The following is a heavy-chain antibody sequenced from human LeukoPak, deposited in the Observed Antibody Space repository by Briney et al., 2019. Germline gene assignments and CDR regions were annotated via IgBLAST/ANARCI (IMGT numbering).Heavy chain of an antibody. CDR1: GGSISSYY. Sequence: PSETLSLTCTVSGGSISSYYWSWIRQPPGKGLEWIGYIYYSGSTNYNPSLKSRVTISVDTSKNQFSLKLSSVTAADTAVYCCATYHSGSYYRGFDYWGQGTLVTVSS. J-gene: IGHJ4*02. V-gene: IGHV4-59*01. CDR3: ATYHSGSYYRGFDY. D-gene: IGHD1-26*01. CDR2: IYYSGST.